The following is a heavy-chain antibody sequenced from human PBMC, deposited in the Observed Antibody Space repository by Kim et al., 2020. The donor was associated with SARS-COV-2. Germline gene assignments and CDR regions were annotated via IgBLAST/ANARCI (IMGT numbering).Heavy chain of an antibody. D-gene: IGHD1-26*01. CDR3: ARAYSGNYYYGMDV. J-gene: IGHJ6*02. Sequence: DSGRGRFTISRDTSKGTLYLQMTSLRPEDTAVYYCARAYSGNYYYGMDVWGQGTTVTVSS. V-gene: IGHV3-74*01.